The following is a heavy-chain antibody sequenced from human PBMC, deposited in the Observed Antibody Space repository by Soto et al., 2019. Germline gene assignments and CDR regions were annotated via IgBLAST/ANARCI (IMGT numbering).Heavy chain of an antibody. V-gene: IGHV1-69*02. CDR1: GGTFSSYT. CDR3: ARLSPRQSDFDY. D-gene: IGHD4-4*01. J-gene: IGHJ4*02. CDR2: IIPILGIA. Sequence: GASLKVSCKASGGTFSSYTISWVRQAPGQGLEWMGRIIPILGIANYAQKFQGRVTITADKSTSTAYMELSSLRSEDTAVYYCARLSPRQSDFDYWGQGTLVTVSS.